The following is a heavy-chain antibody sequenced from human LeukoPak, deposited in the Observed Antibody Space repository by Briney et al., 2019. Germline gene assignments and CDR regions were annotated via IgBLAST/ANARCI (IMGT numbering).Heavy chain of an antibody. CDR3: ATGSGYSGYDWGDYYYYMDV. V-gene: IGHV1-69*13. CDR1: GATFSSYV. J-gene: IGHJ6*03. Sequence: SVKLSYKASGATFSSYVISWVRQAPGQGLEWMGGIIPIFGTANYAQKFKGRVTITADESTSTAYMELSSLRSEDTAVYYCATGSGYSGYDWGDYYYYMDVWGKGTTVTISS. CDR2: IIPIFGTA. D-gene: IGHD5-12*01.